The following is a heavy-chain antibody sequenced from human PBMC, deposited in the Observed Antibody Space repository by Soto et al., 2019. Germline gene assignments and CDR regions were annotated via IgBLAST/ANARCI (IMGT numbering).Heavy chain of an antibody. J-gene: IGHJ4*02. CDR2: INHSGST. D-gene: IGHD6-13*01. CDR1: GGSFSGYY. V-gene: IGHV4-34*01. Sequence: QVQLQQWGAGLLKPSETLSLTCAVYGGSFSGYYWSWIRQPPGKGLEWIGEINHSGSTNYNPSLKSRVTISVDTSKNQFSLKLSSVTAADTAVYYCARGPLRQQLTHYGFDYWGQGTLVTVSS. CDR3: ARGPLRQQLTHYGFDY.